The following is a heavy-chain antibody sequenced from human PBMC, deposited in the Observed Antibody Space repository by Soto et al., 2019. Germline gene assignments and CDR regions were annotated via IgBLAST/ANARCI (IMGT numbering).Heavy chain of an antibody. CDR3: ARVSLPFRAGYNQGGYYYYGMDV. CDR1: GFTFSSYW. CDR2: IKQDGSEK. J-gene: IGHJ6*02. D-gene: IGHD5-12*01. V-gene: IGHV3-7*03. Sequence: GGSLRLSCAASGFTFSSYWMSWVRQAPGKGLEWVANIKQDGSEKYYVDSVKGRFTISRDNAKNSLYLQMNSLRAEETAVYYCARVSLPFRAGYNQGGYYYYGMDVWGQGTTVTVSS.